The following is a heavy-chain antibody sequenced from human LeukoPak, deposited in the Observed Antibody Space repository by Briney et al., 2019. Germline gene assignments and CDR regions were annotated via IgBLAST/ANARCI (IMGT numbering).Heavy chain of an antibody. CDR2: VDPEDGET. J-gene: IGHJ4*02. CDR3: ATHESGYPRRCLTC. Sequence: VASVKISCKVSGYTFTDYYMHWVQQAPGKGLEWMGLVDPEDGETIYAEKFQGRVTITADTSTDTAYMELSSLRSEDTAVYYCATHESGYPRRCLTCWGQGTLVTVSS. D-gene: IGHD3-22*01. V-gene: IGHV1-69-2*01. CDR1: GYTFTDYY.